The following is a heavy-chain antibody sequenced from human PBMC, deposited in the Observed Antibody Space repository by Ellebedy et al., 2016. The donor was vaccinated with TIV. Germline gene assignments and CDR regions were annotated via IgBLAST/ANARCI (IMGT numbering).Heavy chain of an antibody. CDR1: GYTFSAYH. CDR3: AAFPYISSSSAY. CDR2: VYPKNGDT. Sequence: ASVKVSCKTSGYTFSAYHIHWVRQAPGQGLERMGWVYPKNGDTTYAPKFQGRVTMTRDTSTSTAYMDLSSLRSDDTAVYYCAAFPYISSSSAYWGQGALVTVSS. D-gene: IGHD6-6*01. J-gene: IGHJ4*02. V-gene: IGHV1-2*02.